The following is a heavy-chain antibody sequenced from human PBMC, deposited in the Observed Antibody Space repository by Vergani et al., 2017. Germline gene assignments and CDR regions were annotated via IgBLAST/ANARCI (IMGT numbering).Heavy chain of an antibody. V-gene: IGHV3-33*01. J-gene: IGHJ5*02. D-gene: IGHD1-14*01. CDR1: GFTFNQYG. Sequence: QVQLVESGGGVVQPGRSLRLSCAASGFTFNQYGMHWVRQAPGKGLEWVAVTWYEGNNKQYADSVKGRFTISRDNSKNTIYLQMNGLRDEDTGVYYCARDLRLLYNRFDPWGQGTLVTVSS. CDR3: ARDLRLLYNRFDP. CDR2: TWYEGNNK.